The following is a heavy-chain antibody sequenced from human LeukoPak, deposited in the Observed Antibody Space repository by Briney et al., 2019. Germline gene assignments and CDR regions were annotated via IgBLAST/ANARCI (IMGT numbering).Heavy chain of an antibody. Sequence: SETLSLTCTVSGGSISSGGYYWSWIRQHPGKGLEWIGYIYYSGSTYYNPSLKSRVTISVDTSKNQFSLKLSSVTAADTAVYYCASASGIQLWLGPYYFDYWGQGTLVTVSS. CDR3: ASASGIQLWLGPYYFDY. J-gene: IGHJ4*02. V-gene: IGHV4-31*03. CDR2: IYYSGST. CDR1: GGSISSGGYY. D-gene: IGHD5-18*01.